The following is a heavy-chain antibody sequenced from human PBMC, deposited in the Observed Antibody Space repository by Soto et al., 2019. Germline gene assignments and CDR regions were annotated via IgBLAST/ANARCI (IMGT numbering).Heavy chain of an antibody. D-gene: IGHD2-15*01. CDR2: IYSGGST. V-gene: IGHV3-66*01. CDR3: ARTCSGGTCSFDY. J-gene: IGHJ4*02. Sequence: GGSLRLSCAASGFTVSSNYMSWVRPAPGKGLEWVSVIYSGGSTYYADSVKGRFTISRDNSENTLYLQMNSLRAEDTAVYYCARTCSGGTCSFDYWGQGTLVTVSS. CDR1: GFTVSSNY.